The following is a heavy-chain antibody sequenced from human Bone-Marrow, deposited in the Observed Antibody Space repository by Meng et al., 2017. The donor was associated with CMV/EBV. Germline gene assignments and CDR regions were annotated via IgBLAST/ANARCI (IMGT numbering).Heavy chain of an antibody. V-gene: IGHV3-53*01. D-gene: IGHD2-8*01. J-gene: IGHJ6*02. Sequence: GGSLRLSCAASGFTVSSNYMSWVRQAPGKGLEWVSVIYSGGSTYYADSVKGRFTISRDNSKNTLYLQMNSLRAEDTAVYYCARAPCRVGVCYMYGYYYGIDVWGQGTTVTVSS. CDR2: IYSGGST. CDR3: ARAPCRVGVCYMYGYYYGIDV. CDR1: GFTVSSNY.